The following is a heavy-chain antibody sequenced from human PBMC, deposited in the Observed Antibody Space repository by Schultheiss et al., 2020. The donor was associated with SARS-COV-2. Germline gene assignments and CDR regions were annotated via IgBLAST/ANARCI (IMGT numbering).Heavy chain of an antibody. CDR3: ASTFGYSSGWYSY. D-gene: IGHD6-19*01. V-gene: IGHV4-59*08. J-gene: IGHJ4*02. CDR2: IYYSGST. Sequence: SETLSLTCSVSGGSLSSDYWSWIRQPAGKGLEWIGYIYYSGSTNYNPSLKSRVTISVDTSKNQFSLKLSSVTAADTAVYYCASTFGYSSGWYSYWGQGTLVTVSS. CDR1: GGSLSSDY.